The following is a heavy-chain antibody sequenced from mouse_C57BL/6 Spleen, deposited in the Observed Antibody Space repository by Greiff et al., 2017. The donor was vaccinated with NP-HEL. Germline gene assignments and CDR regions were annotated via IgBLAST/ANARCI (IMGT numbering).Heavy chain of an antibody. J-gene: IGHJ4*01. Sequence: VQLQQSGAELARPGASVKLSCKASGYTFTSYGIRWVKQRPGQGLEWIGEINPRSGNTYYNEKFKGKATLTADKSSSTAYMQLRSLPSEDSAVYFCARTDLYYAMDYWGQGTSVTVSS. CDR1: GYTFTSYG. CDR2: INPRSGNT. V-gene: IGHV1-81*01. CDR3: ARTDLYYAMDY.